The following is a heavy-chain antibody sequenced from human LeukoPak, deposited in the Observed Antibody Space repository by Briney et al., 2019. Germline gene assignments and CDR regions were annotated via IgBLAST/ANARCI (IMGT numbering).Heavy chain of an antibody. CDR3: AKDGGRITMVRGVYSGGYYFDY. V-gene: IGHV3-23*01. CDR1: GFTFSSYA. D-gene: IGHD3-10*01. J-gene: IGHJ4*02. Sequence: GGSLRLSCAASGFTFSSYAMSWVRQAPGKGLEWVSAISGSGGSTYYADSVKGRLTISRDNSKNTLYLQMNSLRAEDTAVYYCAKDGGRITMVRGVYSGGYYFDYWGQGTLVTVSS. CDR2: ISGSGGST.